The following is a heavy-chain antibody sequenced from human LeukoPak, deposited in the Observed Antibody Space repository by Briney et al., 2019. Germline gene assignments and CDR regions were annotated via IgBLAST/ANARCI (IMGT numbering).Heavy chain of an antibody. CDR1: GGSISTYY. CDR3: ARGGDSGYDYLDY. CDR2: IYYRGGT. V-gene: IGHV4-59*08. Sequence: SETLSLTCTVSGGSISTYYWSWIRQPPGKGLEWIGYIYYRGGTKYNPSLDNNPSLESRVTISVDTSKNQFSLKLSSVTAADTAVYYCARGGDSGYDYLDYWGQGTLVTVSS. J-gene: IGHJ4*02. D-gene: IGHD5-12*01.